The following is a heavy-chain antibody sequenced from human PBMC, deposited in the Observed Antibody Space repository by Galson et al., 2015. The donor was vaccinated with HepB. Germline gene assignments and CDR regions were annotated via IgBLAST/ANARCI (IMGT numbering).Heavy chain of an antibody. V-gene: IGHV3-74*01. CDR3: ARGNEGYGNFDQ. J-gene: IGHJ4*02. D-gene: IGHD5-18*01. Sequence: SLRLSCAASGYTLNGYWMHWVRQAPGKGLVWVSRINSDGSSTSYADSVKGRFTITRDNAKNTLYLQMNTLRSEDTALYYCARGNEGYGNFDQWGPGTLVTVSS. CDR2: INSDGSST. CDR1: GYTLNGYW.